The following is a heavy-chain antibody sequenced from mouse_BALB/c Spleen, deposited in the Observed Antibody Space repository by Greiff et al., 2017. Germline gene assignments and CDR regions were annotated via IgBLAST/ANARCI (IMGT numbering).Heavy chain of an antibody. CDR2: IWAGGST. CDR3: ARERPITTATMDY. J-gene: IGHJ4*01. Sequence: VKVVESGPGLVAPSQSLSITCTVSGFSLTSYGVHWVRQPPGKGLEWLGVIWAGGSTNYNSALMSRLSISKDNSKSQVFLKMNSLQTDDTAMYYCARERPITTATMDYWGQGTSVTVSS. V-gene: IGHV2-9*02. CDR1: GFSLTSYG. D-gene: IGHD1-2*01.